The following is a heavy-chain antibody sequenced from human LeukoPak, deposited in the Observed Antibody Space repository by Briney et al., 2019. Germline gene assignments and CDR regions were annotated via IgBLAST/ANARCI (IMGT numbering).Heavy chain of an antibody. J-gene: IGHJ5*02. D-gene: IGHD3-9*01. CDR2: ISAYNGNT. V-gene: IGHV1-18*01. Sequence: GASVKVSCKASGYTFTSYGISWVRQAPGQGLEWMEWISAYNGNTNYAQKLQGRVTMTTDTSTSTAYMELRSLRSDDTAVYYCARRTTYYDILTGYYTDWFDPWGQGTLVTVSS. CDR1: GYTFTSYG. CDR3: ARRTTYYDILTGYYTDWFDP.